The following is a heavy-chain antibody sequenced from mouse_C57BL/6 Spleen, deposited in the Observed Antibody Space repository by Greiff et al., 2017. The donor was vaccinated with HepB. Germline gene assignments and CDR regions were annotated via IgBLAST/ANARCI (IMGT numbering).Heavy chain of an antibody. CDR3: ARWGYDDYAMDY. D-gene: IGHD2-14*01. J-gene: IGHJ4*01. V-gene: IGHV5-17*01. CDR2: ISSGSSTI. CDR1: GFTFSDYG. Sequence: EVMLVESGGGLVKPGGSLKLSCAASGFTFSDYGMHWVRQAPEKGLEWVAYISSGSSTIYYADTVKGRFTISRDNAKNTLFLQMTSLRSEDTAMYYCARWGYDDYAMDYWGQGTSVTVSS.